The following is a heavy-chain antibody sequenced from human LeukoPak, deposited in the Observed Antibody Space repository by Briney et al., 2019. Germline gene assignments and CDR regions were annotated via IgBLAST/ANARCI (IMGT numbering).Heavy chain of an antibody. V-gene: IGHV3-64*01. J-gene: IGHJ3*02. CDR2: ISSNGGST. CDR3: ARWVSTSYDAFDI. D-gene: IGHD6-6*01. CDR1: GFTFSNYA. Sequence: QLGGSLRLSCAASGFTFSNYAMHWVRQAPGKGLEYVSAISSNGGSTYYANSVKGRFTISRDNSKNMLYLQMGSLRVEDMAVYYCARWVSTSYDAFDIWGQGTMVTVSS.